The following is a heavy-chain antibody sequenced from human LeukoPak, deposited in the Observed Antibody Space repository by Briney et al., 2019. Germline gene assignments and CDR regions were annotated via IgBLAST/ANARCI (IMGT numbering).Heavy chain of an antibody. D-gene: IGHD2-2*01. J-gene: IGHJ5*01. CDR3: ARGSGTSWFDY. CDR1: GYTFTANY. V-gene: IGHV1-2*02. CDR2: INSYSGAT. Sequence: GASVKVSCKTSGYTFTANYIHWVRQAPGQGLEWVGWINSYSGATKYAQKSQGRVTMTRDTSIRRTYMELDRLTLDDTAVYYCARGSGTSWFDYWGQGTLVTVSS.